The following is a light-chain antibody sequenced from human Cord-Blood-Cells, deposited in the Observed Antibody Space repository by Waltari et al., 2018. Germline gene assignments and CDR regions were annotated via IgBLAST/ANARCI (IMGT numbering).Light chain of an antibody. J-gene: IGLJ2*01. Sequence: QSALTQPASVSGSPGQSITISCTGTSSDVGGYNSVSWYQQHPGKAPKLMIYDVSNRPSGGSNRFSGSKSANTASLTISGLQAEDEADYYCSSYTSSSTVVFGGGTKLTVL. CDR1: SSDVGGYNS. CDR2: DVS. CDR3: SSYTSSSTVV. V-gene: IGLV2-14*01.